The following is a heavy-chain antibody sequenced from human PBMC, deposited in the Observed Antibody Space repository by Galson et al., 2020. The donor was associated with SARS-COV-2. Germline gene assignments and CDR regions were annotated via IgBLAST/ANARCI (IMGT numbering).Heavy chain of an antibody. Sequence: GGSLRLSCAASGFTFNTYWMSWVRQVPGKGLEWVSRMNSDGSSTSYLDSVKGRFTISRDNAKNTLYLQMNSLRAEDTAVYYCAGLRVATISGKSTRHFDHWGPGTLVTVSS. CDR1: GFTFNTYW. CDR2: MNSDGSST. V-gene: IGHV3-74*01. CDR3: AGLRVATISGKSTRHFDH. J-gene: IGHJ4*02. D-gene: IGHD5-12*01.